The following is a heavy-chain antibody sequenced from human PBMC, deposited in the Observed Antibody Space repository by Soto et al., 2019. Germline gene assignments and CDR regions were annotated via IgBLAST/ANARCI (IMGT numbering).Heavy chain of an antibody. Sequence: GSLRLSCAASGFTFSSYWMSWVRQAPGKGLEWVANIKQDGSEKYYVDSVKGRFTISRDNAKNSLYLQMNSLRAEDTAVYYCARDPRQARYYGGNSHFDYWGQGTLVTVSS. CDR1: GFTFSSYW. J-gene: IGHJ4*02. CDR2: IKQDGSEK. CDR3: ARDPRQARYYGGNSHFDY. D-gene: IGHD4-17*01. V-gene: IGHV3-7*01.